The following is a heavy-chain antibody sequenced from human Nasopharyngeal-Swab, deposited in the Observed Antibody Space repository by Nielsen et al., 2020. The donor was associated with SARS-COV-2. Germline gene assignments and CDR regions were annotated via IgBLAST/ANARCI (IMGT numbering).Heavy chain of an antibody. J-gene: IGHJ4*02. CDR3: AKSYYYDSSGYYL. D-gene: IGHD3-22*01. V-gene: IGHV3-23*01. CDR2: ISGSGGSI. Sequence: GESLKISCAASGFTFSSYAMGWVRQAPGKGLEWVSAISGSGGSIYYADSVKGRFTISRDNSKNTLYLQMNSLRAEDTAVYYCAKSYYYDSSGYYLGGQGTLVTVSS. CDR1: GFTFSSYA.